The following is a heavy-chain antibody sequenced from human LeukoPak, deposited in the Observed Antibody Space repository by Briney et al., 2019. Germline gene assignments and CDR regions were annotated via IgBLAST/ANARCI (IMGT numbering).Heavy chain of an antibody. J-gene: IGHJ4*02. D-gene: IGHD4-17*01. CDR1: VGSISDYY. Sequence: SETLSLTCTVSVGSISDYYWSWIRQPPGKGLEWIGYIYYSGSTKYKPSLKSRVTISVDTSKNQFSLKLSSVTAADTAVYYCARGRGDYVADYWGQGTLVTVSS. CDR3: ARGRGDYVADY. CDR2: IYYSGST. V-gene: IGHV4-59*01.